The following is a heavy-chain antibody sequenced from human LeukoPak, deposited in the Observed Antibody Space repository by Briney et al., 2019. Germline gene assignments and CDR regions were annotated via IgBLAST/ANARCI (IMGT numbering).Heavy chain of an antibody. J-gene: IGHJ5*02. Sequence: SVKVSCKASGGTFSSYAISWVRQAPGQGLEWMGGIIPIFGTANYAQKFQGRVTITADESTSTAYMELSSLRSEDTAVYYCASLRMDIVVVPAADNWFDPWAREPWSPSPQ. CDR2: IIPIFGTA. CDR3: ASLRMDIVVVPAADNWFDP. D-gene: IGHD2-2*03. CDR1: GGTFSSYA. V-gene: IGHV1-69*01.